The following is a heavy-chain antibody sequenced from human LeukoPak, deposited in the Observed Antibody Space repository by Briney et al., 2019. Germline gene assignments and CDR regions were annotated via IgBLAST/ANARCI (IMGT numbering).Heavy chain of an antibody. D-gene: IGHD3-10*01. CDR2: ISYDGSNK. CDR3: ARVLTDPRYGSGSGYFDY. J-gene: IGHJ4*02. V-gene: IGHV3-30*04. Sequence: GRSLRLSYAASGFTFSSYAMHWVRQAPGKGLEWVAVISYDGSNKYYADSVKGRFTISRDNSKNTLYLQMNSLRAEDTAVYYCARVLTDPRYGSGSGYFDYWGQGTLVTVSS. CDR1: GFTFSSYA.